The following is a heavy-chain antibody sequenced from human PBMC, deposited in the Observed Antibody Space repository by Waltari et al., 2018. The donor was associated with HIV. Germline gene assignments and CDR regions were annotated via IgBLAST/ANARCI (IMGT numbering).Heavy chain of an antibody. D-gene: IGHD3-16*01. J-gene: IGHJ4*02. Sequence: QLVESGGGSIKTGGSLRLSCAASGFSVRNHWMDWVRQGPGKELVCVERINMYLSTKNYADAVKSRFVISRYNARNTLFLQFNIRRVDDTAVYFCASASHYFVFITFDGDYYFYLWVRGTRVAVSS. CDR2: INMYLSTK. CDR1: GFSVRNHW. CDR3: ASASHYFVFITFDGDYYFYL. V-gene: IGHV3-74*01.